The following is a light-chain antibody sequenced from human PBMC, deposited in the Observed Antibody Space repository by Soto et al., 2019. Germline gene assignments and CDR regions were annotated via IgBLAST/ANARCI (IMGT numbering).Light chain of an antibody. CDR3: QQFYTTPHT. CDR2: WAT. CDR1: QNVLYGSTNKNY. V-gene: IGKV4-1*01. J-gene: IGKJ2*01. Sequence: DVVMTQSPDSLAVSLGERATINCKSSQNVLYGSTNKNYSAWYQQRPGQPPKLLIYWATTRESGVPDRFSGSGSGTQFTLTISNLQAEDAAIYYCQQFYTTPHTFGQGTKLEI.